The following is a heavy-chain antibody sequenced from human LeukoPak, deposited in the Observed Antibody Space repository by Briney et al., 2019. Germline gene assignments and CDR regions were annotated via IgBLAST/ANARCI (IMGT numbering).Heavy chain of an antibody. CDR2: VYSGGST. Sequence: GGSLRLSCAASGFTVSYNYMNWVRQAPGTGLEWVSVVYSGGSTYYADSVEGRFTISRDNSKNTVYLRMNSLRAEDTAVYFCASGGSYGLLDYWGQGTLVTVSS. D-gene: IGHD5-18*01. V-gene: IGHV3-53*01. CDR3: ASGGSYGLLDY. CDR1: GFTVSYNY. J-gene: IGHJ4*02.